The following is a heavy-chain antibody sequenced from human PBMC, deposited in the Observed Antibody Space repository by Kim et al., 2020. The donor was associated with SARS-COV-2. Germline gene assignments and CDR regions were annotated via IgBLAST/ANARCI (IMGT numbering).Heavy chain of an antibody. J-gene: IGHJ4*02. V-gene: IGHV3-30*03. Sequence: GGSLRLSCAASGFTFNTYGIHWVRQAPGKGLEWVVVISYDGSHKYYADSVKGRFTISRDNSKNTLYLQMNSLRIEDTAVYYCARSFSGSYFAYDYWGQGTLVTVSS. CDR1: GFTFNTYG. CDR2: ISYDGSHK. D-gene: IGHD1-26*01. CDR3: ARSFSGSYFAYDY.